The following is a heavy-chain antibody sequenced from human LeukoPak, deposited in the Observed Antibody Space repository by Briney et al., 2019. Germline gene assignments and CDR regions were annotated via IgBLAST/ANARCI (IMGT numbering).Heavy chain of an antibody. CDR1: GFTFSSYS. V-gene: IGHV3-21*01. CDR3: ARDNYDILTGYYHAFDI. D-gene: IGHD3-9*01. CDR2: ISSSSSYI. J-gene: IGHJ3*02. Sequence: GGSLRLSCAASGFTFSSYSMNWVRQAPGKGLEWVSSISSSSSYIYYADSVKGRFTISRDNAKNSLYLQMNSLRAEDTAVYYCARDNYDILTGYYHAFDIWGQGTMVTVSS.